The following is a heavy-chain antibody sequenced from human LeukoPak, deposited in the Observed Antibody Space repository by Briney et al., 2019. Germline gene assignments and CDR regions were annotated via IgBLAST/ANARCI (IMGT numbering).Heavy chain of an antibody. Sequence: GGALRLSCAASGFTFSNSRMSSVRQAPGKGLEWVGRIKSKTDGATTDYAAPVKGRFTISRDDSKNTLYLQMNSLKTEDTAVYYCTTDPPGDYVCGSYTLDYWGQGTLVTVSS. D-gene: IGHD3-16*01. CDR1: GFTFSNSR. V-gene: IGHV3-15*01. CDR2: IKSKTDGATT. CDR3: TTDPPGDYVCGSYTLDY. J-gene: IGHJ4*02.